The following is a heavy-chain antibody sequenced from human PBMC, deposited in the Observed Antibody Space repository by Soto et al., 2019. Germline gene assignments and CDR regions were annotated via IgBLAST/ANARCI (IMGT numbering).Heavy chain of an antibody. Sequence: SQTLSLTCAISGDSVSSNSAAWNWIRQSPSRGLEWLGRTYYRSKWYNNYAVSVKSRITINPDTSKNQFSLQLNSVTPEDTAVYYCARGPLRGFGELMPNYYDMDVWGQGTTVTVS. CDR1: GDSVSSNSAA. V-gene: IGHV6-1*01. D-gene: IGHD3-10*01. CDR3: ARGPLRGFGELMPNYYDMDV. J-gene: IGHJ6*02. CDR2: TYYRSKWYN.